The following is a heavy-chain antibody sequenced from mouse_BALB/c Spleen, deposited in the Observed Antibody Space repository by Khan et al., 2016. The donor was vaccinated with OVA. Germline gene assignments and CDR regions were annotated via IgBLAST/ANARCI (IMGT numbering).Heavy chain of an antibody. Sequence: EXQLQQSGTVLARPGASVKMSCKASGYTFTSYWMHWVKQRPGQGLEWIGDIYPGNTDTNYNQKFKGKAKLTAVTSTSTAYMELSSLTNEDSAVYYCTRRNWDVAWFAYWGQGTLVTVSA. CDR1: GYTFTSYW. D-gene: IGHD4-1*01. CDR3: TRRNWDVAWFAY. J-gene: IGHJ3*01. CDR2: IYPGNTDT. V-gene: IGHV1-5*01.